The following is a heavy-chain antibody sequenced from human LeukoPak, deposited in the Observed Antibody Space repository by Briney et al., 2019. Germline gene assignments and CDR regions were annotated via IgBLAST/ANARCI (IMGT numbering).Heavy chain of an antibody. Sequence: PGGSLRLSCAASGFTFSSYAMTWVRQAPGKGLEWVSVISGNSGSTYYTDPVKGRFTISRDNSKSTLYLQMNSLRAEDTAIYYCAKGDCSGGRCYYYSWGQGTLVTVSS. CDR3: AKGDCSGGRCYYYS. V-gene: IGHV3-23*01. J-gene: IGHJ4*02. D-gene: IGHD2-15*01. CDR2: ISGNSGST. CDR1: GFTFSSYA.